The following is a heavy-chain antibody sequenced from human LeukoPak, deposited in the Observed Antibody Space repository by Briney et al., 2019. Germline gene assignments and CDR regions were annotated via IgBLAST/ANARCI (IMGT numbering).Heavy chain of an antibody. D-gene: IGHD6-19*01. CDR2: IYTSGST. CDR1: GGSISSYY. Sequence: PETLSLTCTVSGGSISSYYWSWIRQPAGKGLEWIGRIYTSGSTNYNPSLKSRVTMSVDTSKNQFSLKLSSVTAADTAVYYCARDGGSGWYGNDAFDIWGQGTMVTVSS. V-gene: IGHV4-4*07. CDR3: ARDGGSGWYGNDAFDI. J-gene: IGHJ3*02.